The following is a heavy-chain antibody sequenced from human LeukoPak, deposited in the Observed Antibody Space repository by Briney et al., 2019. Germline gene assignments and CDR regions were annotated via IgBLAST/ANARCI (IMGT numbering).Heavy chain of an antibody. D-gene: IGHD1-1*01. Sequence: GGSLRLSCAASGFTFSNYWMHWVRQAPGKGLVWVSRIHSDGSSRTSADSVKGRFTISRDNAENTLYLQMNSLRAEDTAVYFCARGNAHAFDIWGQGTMVTVSS. CDR2: IHSDGSSR. CDR1: GFTFSNYW. J-gene: IGHJ3*02. V-gene: IGHV3-74*01. CDR3: ARGNAHAFDI.